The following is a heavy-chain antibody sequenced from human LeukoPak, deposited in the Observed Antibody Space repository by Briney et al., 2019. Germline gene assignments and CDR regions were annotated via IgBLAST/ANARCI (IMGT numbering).Heavy chain of an antibody. V-gene: IGHV3-53*01. D-gene: IGHD3-3*01. CDR2: IYSGGST. CDR3: ASGLRWSSIDY. CDR1: GFTVSSNY. J-gene: IGHJ4*02. Sequence: GGSLRLSCAASGFTVSSNYMSWVRQAPGKGLEWVSVIYSGGSTYYADSVKGRFTISRDNSKNTLYLQMNSLRAVDTAVYYCASGLRWSSIDYWGQGTLVTVSS.